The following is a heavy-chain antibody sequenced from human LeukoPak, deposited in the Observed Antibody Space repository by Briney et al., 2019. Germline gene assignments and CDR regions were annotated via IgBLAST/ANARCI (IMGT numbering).Heavy chain of an antibody. CDR1: GGSISSSSYY. D-gene: IGHD5-12*01. J-gene: IGHJ4*02. CDR3: ARHPIRYIVATNFDY. V-gene: IGHV4-39*01. CDR2: IYYSGST. Sequence: SETLSLTCTVSGGSISSSSYYWGWIRQPPGKGLEWIGRIYYSGSTYYNPSLKSRVTISVDTSKNQFSLKLSSVTAADTAVYYCARHPIRYIVATNFDYWGQGTLVTVSS.